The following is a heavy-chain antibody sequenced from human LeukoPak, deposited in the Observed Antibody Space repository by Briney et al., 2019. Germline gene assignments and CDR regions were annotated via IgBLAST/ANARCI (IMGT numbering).Heavy chain of an antibody. D-gene: IGHD5-24*01. CDR1: GFTFDDYA. CDR3: ARDQTFRDGYKSSYGMDV. J-gene: IGHJ6*02. V-gene: IGHV3-7*01. Sequence: GGSLRLSCAASGFTFDDYAMHWVRQAPGKGLEWVANIKQDGSEKYYVDSVKGRFTISRDNAKNSLYLQMNSLRAEDTAVYYCARDQTFRDGYKSSYGMDVWGQGTTVTVSS. CDR2: IKQDGSEK.